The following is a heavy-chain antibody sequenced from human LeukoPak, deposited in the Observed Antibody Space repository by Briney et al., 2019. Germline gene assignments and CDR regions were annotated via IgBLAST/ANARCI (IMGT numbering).Heavy chain of an antibody. CDR1: GGSISSYY. CDR2: IYTSGST. J-gene: IGHJ4*02. Sequence: PSETLSLTCTVSGGSISSYYWSWIRQPPGKGLEWIGYIYTSGSTNYNPSLKSRVTISVDTSKNQFSLKLSSVTAADTAVYYCARYQLLWEYFDYWGQGTLVTVSS. CDR3: ARYQLLWEYFDY. V-gene: IGHV4-4*09. D-gene: IGHD2-2*01.